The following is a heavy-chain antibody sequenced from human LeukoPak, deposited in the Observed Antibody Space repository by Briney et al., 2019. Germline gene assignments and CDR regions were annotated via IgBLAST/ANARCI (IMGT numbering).Heavy chain of an antibody. Sequence: SETLSLTCTVSGGSISNTSYYWGWIRQPPGKGLEWIGSIYYSGSTYYDPSLKSRVTISVNTSKNQFSLELTSVTAADTAVYYCASNIVTIFGVVIGNWFDPWGQGTLVTVSS. CDR3: ASNIVTIFGVVIGNWFDP. J-gene: IGHJ5*02. D-gene: IGHD3-3*01. CDR2: IYYSGST. CDR1: GGSISNTSYY. V-gene: IGHV4-39*01.